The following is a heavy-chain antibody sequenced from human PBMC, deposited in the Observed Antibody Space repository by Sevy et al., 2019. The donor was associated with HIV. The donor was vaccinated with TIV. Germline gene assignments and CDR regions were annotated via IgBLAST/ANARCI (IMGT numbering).Heavy chain of an antibody. J-gene: IGHJ6*02. D-gene: IGHD1-26*01. CDR2: IWSDGTNK. CDR1: GLSFSSYG. CDR3: ARDGGRGSYIPGYYYYYGMDV. Sequence: GESLKISCAASGLSFSSYGMHWVRQAPGKGLEGVAVIWSDGTNKYYADSVKGRFTISRDNSKNMLYLQMNSLRAEDTAVYYCARDGGRGSYIPGYYYYYGMDVWGQGTTVTVSS. V-gene: IGHV3-33*01.